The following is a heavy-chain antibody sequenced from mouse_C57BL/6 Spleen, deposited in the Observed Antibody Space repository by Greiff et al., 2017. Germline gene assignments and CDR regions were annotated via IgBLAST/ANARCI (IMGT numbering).Heavy chain of an antibody. CDR2: IWTGGGT. Sequence: VQVVESGPGLVAPSQSLSITCPVSGFSLTSYAISWVRQPPGKGLAWLGVIWTGGGTNYNSALKSRLSISKDNSKSQVFLKMNSLQTDDTARYYCARPITTVGPDWYFDVWGTGTTVTVSS. V-gene: IGHV2-9-1*01. CDR1: GFSLTSYA. D-gene: IGHD1-1*01. J-gene: IGHJ1*03. CDR3: ARPITTVGPDWYFDV.